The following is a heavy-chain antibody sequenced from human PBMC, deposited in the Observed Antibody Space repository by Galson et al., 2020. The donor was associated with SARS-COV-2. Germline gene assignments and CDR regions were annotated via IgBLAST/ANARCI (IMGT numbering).Heavy chain of an antibody. D-gene: IGHD2-8*01. CDR3: ARGGSRPIMVFDYYYFYMDV. CDR1: GGSFSDYS. V-gene: IGHV4-34*01. J-gene: IGHJ6*03. CDR2: ISHSGST. Sequence: TLSLTCAVYGGSFSDYSWTWVRQPPGKGLEWIGEISHSGSTNYSPSLKSRVFMSVDTSKNQFSLKLSSVTAADTAVYYCARGGSRPIMVFDYYYFYMDVWGKGTTVTVSS.